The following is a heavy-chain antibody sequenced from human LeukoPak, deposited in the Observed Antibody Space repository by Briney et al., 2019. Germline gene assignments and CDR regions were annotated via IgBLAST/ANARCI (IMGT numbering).Heavy chain of an antibody. Sequence: GGSLRLSCAASGFTFSSYAMSWVRQAPGKGLEWVSAISGSGGSTYYADSVKGRFTISRDNSKNTLYLQMNSLRAEDTAVYYCAKDCPTPLYSSSSGGMDVWGQGTTVTVSS. J-gene: IGHJ6*02. CDR3: AKDCPTPLYSSSSGGMDV. V-gene: IGHV3-23*01. CDR2: ISGSGGST. CDR1: GFTFSSYA. D-gene: IGHD6-13*01.